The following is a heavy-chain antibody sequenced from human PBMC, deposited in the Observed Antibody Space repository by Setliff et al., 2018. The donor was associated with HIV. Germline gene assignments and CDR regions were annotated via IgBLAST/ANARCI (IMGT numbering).Heavy chain of an antibody. CDR2: INHSGST. V-gene: IGHV4-34*01. Sequence: PSETLSLTCDVYGGSFSGYYWSWIRQPPGKGLEWIGKINHSGSTNYNPSLKSRVTISVDTSKNQFSLKLTSLTAADTAVYYCARIPNPGHSFGWFDSWGQGTLVTVSS. D-gene: IGHD5-18*01. CDR3: ARIPNPGHSFGWFDS. J-gene: IGHJ5*01. CDR1: GGSFSGYY.